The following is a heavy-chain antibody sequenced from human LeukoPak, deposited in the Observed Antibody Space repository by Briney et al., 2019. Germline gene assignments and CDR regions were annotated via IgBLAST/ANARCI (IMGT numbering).Heavy chain of an antibody. V-gene: IGHV3-21*01. CDR2: ISSSSYI. CDR3: ARDATRGGDFDY. D-gene: IGHD3-16*01. Sequence: GGSLRLSCAASGFTFSSYSMNWVRQAPGKGLEWVSFISSSSYIYYADSVKGRFTISRDNAKNSLYLQMNSLRAEDTAVYYCARDATRGGDFDYWGQGTLVTVSS. CDR1: GFTFSSYS. J-gene: IGHJ4*02.